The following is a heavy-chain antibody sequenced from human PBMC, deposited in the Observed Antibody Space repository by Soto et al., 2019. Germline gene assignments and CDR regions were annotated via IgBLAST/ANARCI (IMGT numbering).Heavy chain of an antibody. J-gene: IGHJ6*02. V-gene: IGHV3-7*01. CDR3: ARGNWNYYYGFDV. CDR2: IKPDGSEQ. CDR1: EFTFDKYY. D-gene: IGHD1-20*01. Sequence: GGSLRLSCAASEFTFDKYYMTWVRQAPGKGPEWVANIKPDGSEQYYVDSVKGRFTISRDNANSSLYLQMNGLRAEDTAVYFCARGNWNYYYGFDVWGQGTTVTVSS.